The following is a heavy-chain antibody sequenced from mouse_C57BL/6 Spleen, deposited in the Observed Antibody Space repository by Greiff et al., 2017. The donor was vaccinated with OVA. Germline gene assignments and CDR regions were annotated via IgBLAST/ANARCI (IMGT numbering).Heavy chain of an antibody. CDR2: IDPENGDT. CDR1: GFNIKDDY. CDR3: TTSTTVVADYFDD. D-gene: IGHD1-1*01. J-gene: IGHJ2*01. Sequence: VQLQQSGAELVRPGASVKLSCTASGFNIKDDYMHWVKQRPEQGLEWIGWIDPENGDTEYASKFKGTATITADTSSNTAYLQLSRLTSEDTAVYYCTTSTTVVADYFDDWGQGTTLTVAS. V-gene: IGHV14-4*01.